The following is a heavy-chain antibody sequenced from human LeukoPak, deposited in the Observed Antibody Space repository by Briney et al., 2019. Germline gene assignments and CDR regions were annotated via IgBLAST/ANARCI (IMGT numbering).Heavy chain of an antibody. V-gene: IGHV3-30*18. CDR2: ISYDGSNK. D-gene: IGHD5-24*01. CDR1: GFTFSSYG. Sequence: QPGGSLRLSCAASGFTFSSYGMHWVRQAPGKGLEWVAVISYDGSNKYYADSVKGRFTISRDNSKNTLYLQMNSLRAEDTAVYYCVKDHIGRDGYKYYFDYWGQGTLVTVSS. J-gene: IGHJ4*02. CDR3: VKDHIGRDGYKYYFDY.